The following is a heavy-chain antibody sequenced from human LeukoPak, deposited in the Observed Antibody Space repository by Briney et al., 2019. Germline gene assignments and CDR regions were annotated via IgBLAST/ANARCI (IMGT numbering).Heavy chain of an antibody. J-gene: IGHJ2*01. Sequence: SVKVSCKASGGTFSNYAISWVRQAPGQGLEWMGVIIPIFGTANYAQKFQGRVTITTEESTSTAYMELSSLRSDDTPVYYCARDTRGTQYYHDTSGDWYFDLWGRGTLVTVSS. D-gene: IGHD3-22*01. V-gene: IGHV1-69*05. CDR2: IIPIFGTA. CDR3: ARDTRGTQYYHDTSGDWYFDL. CDR1: GGTFSNYA.